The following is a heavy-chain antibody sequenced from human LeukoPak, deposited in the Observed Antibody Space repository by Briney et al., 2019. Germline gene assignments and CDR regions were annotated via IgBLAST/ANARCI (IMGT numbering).Heavy chain of an antibody. CDR1: GFTFSSYS. CDR2: ISSSSSYI. V-gene: IGHV3-21*01. D-gene: IGHD3-10*01. CDR3: ARDSDPYYGSGRSDY. Sequence: GGSLRLSCAACGFTFSSYSINWVRQAPGKGLEWVSSISSSSSYIYYADSVKGRFTISRDNPKNSLYLQMNSLRAEDTAVYYCARDSDPYYGSGRSDYWGQGTLVTVSS. J-gene: IGHJ4*02.